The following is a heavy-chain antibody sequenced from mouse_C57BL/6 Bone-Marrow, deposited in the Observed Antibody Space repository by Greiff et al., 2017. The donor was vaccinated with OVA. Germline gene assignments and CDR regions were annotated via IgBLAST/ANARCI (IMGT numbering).Heavy chain of an antibody. J-gene: IGHJ1*03. CDR3: TNFYGSIHWYFDV. CDR2: IDPETGGT. Sequence: QVQLQQSGAELVRPGASVTLSCKASGYTFTDYEMHWVKQTPVHGLEWIGAIDPETGGTAYNQKFKGKAILTADKSSSTAYMEPRSLTSEDSAVYYCTNFYGSIHWYFDVWGTGTTVTVSS. CDR1: GYTFTDYE. V-gene: IGHV1-15*01. D-gene: IGHD1-1*01.